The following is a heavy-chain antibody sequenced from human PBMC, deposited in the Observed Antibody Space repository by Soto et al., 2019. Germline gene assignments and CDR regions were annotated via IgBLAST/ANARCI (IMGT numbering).Heavy chain of an antibody. J-gene: IGHJ4*02. CDR2: IYWDDDK. V-gene: IGHV2-5*02. CDR1: GFSLNTHGVG. CDR3: AHFPHYDAWGQHFDY. Sequence: QITLKESGPTLVKPTQTLTLTCSFSGFSLNTHGVGVGWLRQPPGKALEWLASIYWDDDKRSSPSLKTRLTSTKDPSKNLVPLTISNMDPVDTATYYCAHFPHYDAWGQHFDYLGQPTLFTVSS. D-gene: IGHD5-12*01.